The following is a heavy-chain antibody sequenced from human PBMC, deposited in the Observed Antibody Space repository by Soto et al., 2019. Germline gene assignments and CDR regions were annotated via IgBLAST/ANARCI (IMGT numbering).Heavy chain of an antibody. D-gene: IGHD3-22*01. V-gene: IGHV1-69*01. CDR2: IIPIFGTA. J-gene: IGHJ6*02. Sequence: QVQLVQSGAEVKKPGSSVKVSCKASGGTFSSYAISWVRQAPGQGLEWMGGIIPIFGTANYAQKFQGRVTITAEESTSTAYMELSSLRSEDTAVYYCARIYDSSGYSTGNNYYYYGMDVWGQGTTVTVSS. CDR3: ARIYDSSGYSTGNNYYYYGMDV. CDR1: GGTFSSYA.